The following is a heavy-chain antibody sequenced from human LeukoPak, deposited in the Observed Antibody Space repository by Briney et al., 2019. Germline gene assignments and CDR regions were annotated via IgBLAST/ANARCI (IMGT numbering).Heavy chain of an antibody. CDR2: IKKDGSGK. D-gene: IGHD1-7*01. CDR3: ARVQTGTTEPGFDY. J-gene: IGHJ4*02. Sequence: PGGSLRLSCAASGFTFNNYKMIWVRQAPGKGLEWGANIKKDGSGKNYVDSVKGRFTISRDNAKNSLDLQLNSLRAEDTAVYYCARVQTGTTEPGFDYWGQGTLVTVSS. CDR1: GFTFNNYK. V-gene: IGHV3-7*01.